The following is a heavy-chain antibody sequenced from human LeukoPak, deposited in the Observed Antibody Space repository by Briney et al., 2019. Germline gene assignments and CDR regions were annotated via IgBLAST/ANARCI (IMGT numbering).Heavy chain of an antibody. CDR3: AKRGGQFDY. J-gene: IGHJ4*02. D-gene: IGHD3-10*01. CDR1: GFTFSSYA. CDR2: ISGSGGST. V-gene: IGHV3-23*01. Sequence: PGGSLRLSCAASGFTFSSYAMSWVRQAPGKGLEWVSTISGSGGSTDYADSVKGRFTISRDNSKNTVYLQMNSLRAEDTAVYYCAKRGGQFDYWGQGTLVTVSS.